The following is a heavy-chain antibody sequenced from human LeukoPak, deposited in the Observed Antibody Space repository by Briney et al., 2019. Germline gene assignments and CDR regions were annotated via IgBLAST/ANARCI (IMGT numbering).Heavy chain of an antibody. Sequence: SETLSLTCTVSGYSISSGYYWGWIRQPPGKGLEWIGSIYHSGSTYYNPSLKSRVTISVDTSKNQFSLKLSSVTAADTAVYYCARGAAAVELLNWGQGTLVTVSS. V-gene: IGHV4-38-2*02. CDR1: GYSISSGYY. CDR2: IYHSGST. CDR3: ARGAAAVELLN. D-gene: IGHD6-13*01. J-gene: IGHJ4*02.